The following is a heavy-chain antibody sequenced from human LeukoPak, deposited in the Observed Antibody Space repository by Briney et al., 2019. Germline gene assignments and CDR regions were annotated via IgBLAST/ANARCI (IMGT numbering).Heavy chain of an antibody. CDR1: GFTFSNYA. CDR2: ISSNGGST. CDR3: AKNWNYGDY. Sequence: GGSLRLSCAASGFTFSNYAMHWVRQAPGKGLEYVSAISSNGGSTYYANSVKGRFTISRDNSKNTLYLQMGSLRAEDMAVYYCAKNWNYGDYWGQGTLVTVSS. D-gene: IGHD1-1*01. V-gene: IGHV3-64*01. J-gene: IGHJ4*02.